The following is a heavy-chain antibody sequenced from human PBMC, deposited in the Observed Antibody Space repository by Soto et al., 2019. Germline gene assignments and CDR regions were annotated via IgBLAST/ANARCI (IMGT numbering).Heavy chain of an antibody. V-gene: IGHV4-39*01. D-gene: IGHD6-13*01. CDR1: GGSVRSSTYY. CDR3: TRHEGGAAADRPLDY. Sequence: PSETLSLTCTVSGGSVRSSTYYWCWIRQSPGKGLEWIGSIYYSGSTHNNPSLKSRVTMSVDTYTNQFSLKLMSVTAADTAIYYCTRHEGGAAADRPLDYWGQGTLVTVSS. J-gene: IGHJ4*02. CDR2: IYYSGST.